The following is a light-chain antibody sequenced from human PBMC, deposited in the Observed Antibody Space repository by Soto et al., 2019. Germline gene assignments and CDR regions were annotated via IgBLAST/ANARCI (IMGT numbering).Light chain of an antibody. CDR1: SSDVGGYNY. CDR3: SSYTSSTTPRV. Sequence: QSVLTQPASVSGSPGQSITISCTGTSSDVGGYNYVSWYQQHPGKAPKLMIYEVNNRPSGVSNRFSGSKSGNTASLTISGLQAEDEADYYCSSYTSSTTPRVFGGGTQLTVL. V-gene: IGLV2-14*01. J-gene: IGLJ3*02. CDR2: EVN.